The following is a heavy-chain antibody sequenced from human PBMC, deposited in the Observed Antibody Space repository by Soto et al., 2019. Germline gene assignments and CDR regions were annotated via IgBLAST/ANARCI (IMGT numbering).Heavy chain of an antibody. CDR2: ISYDGSD. CDR1: GFPFREFG. D-gene: IGHD1-1*01. CDR3: ARRWNYYLDL. V-gene: IGHV3-33*05. J-gene: IGHJ4*02. Sequence: QMQLVESGGGVVQPGRSLRLSCVASGFPFREFGMHWVRQAPGKGLEWVALISYDGSDYADSVKGRFTISRDDSRDTLFLHMDNLRPDDTGVDYCARRWNYYLDLWGQGTLVAVSS.